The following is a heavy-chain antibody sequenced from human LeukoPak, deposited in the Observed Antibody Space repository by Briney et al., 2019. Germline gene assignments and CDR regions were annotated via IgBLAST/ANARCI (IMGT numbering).Heavy chain of an antibody. CDR1: GASISSGGYY. D-gene: IGHD2-15*01. J-gene: IGHJ4*02. CDR2: IYYSGGT. V-gene: IGHV4-31*03. CDR3: ARGVTPFDY. Sequence: SETLSLTCTVSGASISSGGYYWSWIRQHPGTGLEWIGYIYYSGGTFYNPSLKSRVTISVDTSKNQFSLKLSSVTAADTAVYYCARGVTPFDYWGQGTLVTVSS.